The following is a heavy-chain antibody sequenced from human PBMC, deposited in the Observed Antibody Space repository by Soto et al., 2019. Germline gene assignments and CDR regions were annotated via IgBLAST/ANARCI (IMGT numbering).Heavy chain of an antibody. J-gene: IGHJ4*02. Sequence: SETLSLTCTVSGDSISSGGYYWSWIRQHPGKGLEWIGYIYYSGSTYYNPSLKSRVIISVDTSKNQFSLKLSSVTAADTAVYYCARGSTVAAILFDYWGQGTLVTVS. CDR1: GDSISSGGYY. V-gene: IGHV4-31*03. CDR3: ARGSTVAAILFDY. CDR2: IYYSGST. D-gene: IGHD2-15*01.